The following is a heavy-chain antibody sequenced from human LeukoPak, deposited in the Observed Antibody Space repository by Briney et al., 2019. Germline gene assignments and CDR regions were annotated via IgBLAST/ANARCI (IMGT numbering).Heavy chain of an antibody. Sequence: ASVKVSCKASGYTFTSYGISWVRQAPGQGLEWMGWIGTYNGNTNYAQKLQGRVTMTTEISTSTAYMELRSLRSDDTAVYYCARDQLSRGVWFDPWGQGTLVTVSS. D-gene: IGHD1-1*01. V-gene: IGHV1-18*01. J-gene: IGHJ5*02. CDR2: IGTYNGNT. CDR3: ARDQLSRGVWFDP. CDR1: GYTFTSYG.